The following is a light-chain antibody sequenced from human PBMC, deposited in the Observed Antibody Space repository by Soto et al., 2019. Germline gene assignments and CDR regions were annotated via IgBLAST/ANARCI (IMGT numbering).Light chain of an antibody. J-gene: IGLJ1*01. CDR1: SSDVGSYNL. CDR3: CSYAGTNTFV. CDR2: EGN. Sequence: QSALTQPASVSGSAGQSITTSCTGTSSDVGSYNLVSWYQQHPGKAPKLMIYEGNKRPSGVSNRFSGSKSPNTASLTISGLQTEDEADYYCCSYAGTNTFVFGTGTKVTVL. V-gene: IGLV2-23*01.